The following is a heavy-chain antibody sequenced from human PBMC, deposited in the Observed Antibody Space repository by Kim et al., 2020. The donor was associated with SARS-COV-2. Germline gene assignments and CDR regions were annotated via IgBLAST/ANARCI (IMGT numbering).Heavy chain of an antibody. CDR3: ARGGGPYYYDSSGSYYFDY. Sequence: RVTISVDTSKNQFSLKLSSVTAADTAVYYCARGGGPYYYDSSGSYYFDYWGQGTLVTVSS. V-gene: IGHV4-34*01. D-gene: IGHD3-22*01. J-gene: IGHJ4*02.